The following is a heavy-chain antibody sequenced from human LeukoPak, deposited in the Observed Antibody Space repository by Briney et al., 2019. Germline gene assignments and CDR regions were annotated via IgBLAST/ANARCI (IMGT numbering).Heavy chain of an antibody. D-gene: IGHD3-22*01. V-gene: IGHV3-11*06. Sequence: PGGSLRLSCAASGFTFSEYYMSWIRQAPGKGLEWVSYIRSSSSYINYADSVKGRFTISRDNAKNSLYLQMNSLRAEDTAVYYCARGYYDNSGYYFPFDFWGQGTLVTVSS. CDR1: GFTFSEYY. CDR3: ARGYYDNSGYYFPFDF. J-gene: IGHJ4*02. CDR2: IRSSSSYI.